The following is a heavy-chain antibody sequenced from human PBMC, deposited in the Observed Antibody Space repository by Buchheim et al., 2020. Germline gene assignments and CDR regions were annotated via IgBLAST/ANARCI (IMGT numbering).Heavy chain of an antibody. Sequence: VKLVESGGTLIEPGKSLTLSCVTSGFTFSKVGLTWVRQAPGKGLEWVAVISYDGSNKYYADSVKGRFTISRDNSKNTLYLQMNSLRAEDTAVYYCAKDFRSWFDPWGQGTL. CDR1: GFTFSKVG. V-gene: IGHV3-30*18. CDR2: ISYDGSNK. CDR3: AKDFRSWFDP. J-gene: IGHJ5*02.